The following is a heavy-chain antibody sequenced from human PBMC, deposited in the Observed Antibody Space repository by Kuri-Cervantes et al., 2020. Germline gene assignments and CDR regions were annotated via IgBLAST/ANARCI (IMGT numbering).Heavy chain of an antibody. CDR3: AKDAYDFWSGYSLGDAFDI. D-gene: IGHD3-3*01. CDR1: GFTFDDYA. J-gene: IGHJ3*02. CDR2: ISWNSGSI. Sequence: SLKISCAASGFTFDDYAMHWVRQAPGKGLEWVSGISWNSGSIGYADSVKGRFTISRDNAKNSLYLQMSSLRAEDTALYYCAKDAYDFWSGYSLGDAFDIWGQGTMVTVSS. V-gene: IGHV3-9*01.